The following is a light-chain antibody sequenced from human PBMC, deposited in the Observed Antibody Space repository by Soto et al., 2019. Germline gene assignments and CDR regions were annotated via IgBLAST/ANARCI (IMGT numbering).Light chain of an antibody. V-gene: IGKV3-20*01. Sequence: EIVLTQSPGTLYLSPGERDTLSCRASQSFSSSYLAWYQQKPGQAPRLLIYGASSRATGIPDRFSGSGSGTDFTLTISRLEPEDFAVYYCQQYGTSITFGQGTRLEI. J-gene: IGKJ5*01. CDR2: GAS. CDR3: QQYGTSIT. CDR1: QSFSSSY.